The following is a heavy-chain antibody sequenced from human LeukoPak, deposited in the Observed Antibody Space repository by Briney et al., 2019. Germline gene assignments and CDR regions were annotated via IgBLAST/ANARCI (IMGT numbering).Heavy chain of an antibody. Sequence: GASVKVSCKASGGTFSSYAISWVRQAPGQGLEWMGWINPNSGGTNYAQKFQGRVTMTRDTSISTAYMELSRLRSDDTAVYYCARDPFVATSIFDYWGQGTLVTVSS. CDR1: GGTFSSYA. J-gene: IGHJ4*02. CDR2: INPNSGGT. D-gene: IGHD5-12*01. V-gene: IGHV1-2*02. CDR3: ARDPFVATSIFDY.